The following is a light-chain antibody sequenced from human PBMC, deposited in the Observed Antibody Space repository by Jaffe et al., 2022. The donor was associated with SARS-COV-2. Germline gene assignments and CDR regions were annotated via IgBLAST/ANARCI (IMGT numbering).Light chain of an antibody. V-gene: IGKV4-1*01. CDR1: QSLLYNSNNKDY. J-gene: IGKJ2*01. CDR3: QQYYSTPYT. CDR2: WAS. Sequence: DIVMTQSPDSLAVSLGERATINCKSSQSLLYNSNNKDYLVWYQQKPGQPPKLLISWASTRESGVPDRFSGSGSGTDFTLTISSLQAEDVAVYFCQQYYSTPYTFGQGTKLEIK.